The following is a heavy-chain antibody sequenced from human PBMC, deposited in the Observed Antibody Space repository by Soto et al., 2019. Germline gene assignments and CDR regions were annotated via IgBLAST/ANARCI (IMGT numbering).Heavy chain of an antibody. Sequence: QITLNESGPTVVRPTETLTLTCRFSGFSLTTSGVGVGWIRQSPGKAPAWLALIYWDDDKRYSASLTSRLTITKDTSKNQVVLTVSDLDPTDTATYYCAHRVLRTVFGLVTPTAIYFDFWGQGTPVAVSS. D-gene: IGHD3-3*01. J-gene: IGHJ4*02. CDR3: AHRVLRTVFGLVTPTAIYFDF. V-gene: IGHV2-5*02. CDR2: IYWDDDK. CDR1: GFSLTTSGVG.